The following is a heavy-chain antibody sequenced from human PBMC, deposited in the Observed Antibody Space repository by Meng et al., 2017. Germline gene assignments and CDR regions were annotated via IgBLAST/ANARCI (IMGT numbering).Heavy chain of an antibody. Sequence: GRLGGAGGGLVQPGGSLKPSCAASGSIISGSDIHWVRQASGKGLEWVGRIVTKTKNYATAYAASVKGRFTISRDDSVNTGYLQMNSLRSEDTALYYCTVYITGHMWGRGTMVTVSS. CDR3: TVYITGHM. CDR2: IVTKTKNYAT. J-gene: IGHJ3*02. D-gene: IGHD6-19*01. CDR1: GSIISGSD. V-gene: IGHV3-73*02.